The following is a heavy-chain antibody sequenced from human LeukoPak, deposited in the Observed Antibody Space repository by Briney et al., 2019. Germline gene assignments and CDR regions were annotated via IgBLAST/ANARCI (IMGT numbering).Heavy chain of an antibody. D-gene: IGHD6-6*01. V-gene: IGHV3-21*01. CDR3: AAARPGSPYYFDY. CDR2: ISSSSSYI. J-gene: IGHJ4*02. CDR1: GFTFSSYS. Sequence: GGSLRLSCAASGFTFSSYSMNWVRQAPGKGLEWVSSISSSSSYIYYADSVKGRFTISRDNAKNSLYLQMNSLRAEDTAVYYCAAARPGSPYYFDYWGQGTLVTVSS.